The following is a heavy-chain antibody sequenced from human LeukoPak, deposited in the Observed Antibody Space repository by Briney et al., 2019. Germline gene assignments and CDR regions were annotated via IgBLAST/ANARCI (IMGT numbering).Heavy chain of an antibody. CDR3: ANGSPDSYIVATRARGYYYGMDV. CDR2: ISGSGGGT. V-gene: IGHV3-23*01. Sequence: GGSLRLSCAASGFTFSSYGMHWVRQAPGKGLEWVSAISGSGGGTYYADSVKGRFTISRDNSKNTLYLQMNSLRAEDTAVYYCANGSPDSYIVATRARGYYYGMDVWGQGTTVTVSS. J-gene: IGHJ6*02. D-gene: IGHD5-12*01. CDR1: GFTFSSYG.